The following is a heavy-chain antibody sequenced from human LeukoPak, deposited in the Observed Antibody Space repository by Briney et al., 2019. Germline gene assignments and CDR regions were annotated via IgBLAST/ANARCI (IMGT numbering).Heavy chain of an antibody. Sequence: SETLSLTCTVSGGSISSYYWSWIRKPPGKGLEWIGYIYYSGSTNYNPSLNSRVTISVDTSKNQFSLKLSSVTAADTAVYYCARGGSSSWINWFDPWGQGTLVTVSS. D-gene: IGHD6-13*01. J-gene: IGHJ5*02. CDR2: IYYSGST. V-gene: IGHV4-59*01. CDR3: ARGGSSSWINWFDP. CDR1: GGSISSYY.